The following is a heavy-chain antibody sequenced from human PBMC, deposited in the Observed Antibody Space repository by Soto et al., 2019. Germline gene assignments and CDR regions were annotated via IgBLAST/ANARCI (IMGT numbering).Heavy chain of an antibody. CDR2: IDSKIDADKT. CDR3: VTRFTAVATARFDY. CDR1: GFTFSKAY. Sequence: EVQLVESGGGLVKPRGSLRLSCTASGFTFSKAYMNWVRQAPGQGLEWVGQIDSKIDADKTDLAAPVKGRFTLSRDDSKNTVYLQMKGLEIEDTAMYYCVTRFTAVATARFDYWGQGTLVTVSS. V-gene: IGHV3-15*04. D-gene: IGHD2-21*02. J-gene: IGHJ4*02.